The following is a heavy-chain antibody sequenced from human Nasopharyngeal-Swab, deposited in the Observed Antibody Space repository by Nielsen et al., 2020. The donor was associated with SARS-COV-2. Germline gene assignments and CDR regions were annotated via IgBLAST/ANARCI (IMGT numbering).Heavy chain of an antibody. CDR2: VYTSGST. CDR1: GGSISGYF. J-gene: IGHJ6*01. V-gene: IGHV4-4*07. CDR3: ARSGTTKYGLDV. Sequence: GSLRPSCSVSGGSISGYFLSWIRQPAGEGLAWIGRVYTSGSTNYNPSLKSRVTISIDMSKNQFSLELRSVTAADTAFYYCARSGTTKYGLDVWGQGTTVIVPS. D-gene: IGHD1-1*01.